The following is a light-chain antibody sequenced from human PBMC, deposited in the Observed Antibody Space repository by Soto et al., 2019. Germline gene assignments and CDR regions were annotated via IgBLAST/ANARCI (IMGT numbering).Light chain of an antibody. CDR1: QSISDT. Sequence: EIVMTQSPATLSVSPGGRATLSCRASQSISDTLAWYQQKPGQAPRLLIYSASRRATGFPGRFSGSGSGTDFTLTISSLQSEDLEVYYCQQYNNWPWTLGQGTKVDIK. CDR3: QQYNNWPWT. J-gene: IGKJ1*01. CDR2: SAS. V-gene: IGKV3-15*01.